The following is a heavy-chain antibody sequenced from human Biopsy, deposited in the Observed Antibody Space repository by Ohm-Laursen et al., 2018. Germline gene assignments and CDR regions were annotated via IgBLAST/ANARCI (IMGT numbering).Heavy chain of an antibody. D-gene: IGHD5-18*01. CDR1: GFTFSNYG. V-gene: IGHV3-23*01. J-gene: IGHJ4*02. Sequence: ETLSLTCAASGFTFSNYGMTWVRQAPGKGLEWVSSITGDGGSIHYADSVKGRFSVSRDNSKSTLYLQMNSLRAEDTAVYYCAKTLGDSYGSRYFDYWGQGTLVTVSS. CDR3: AKTLGDSYGSRYFDY. CDR2: ITGDGGSI.